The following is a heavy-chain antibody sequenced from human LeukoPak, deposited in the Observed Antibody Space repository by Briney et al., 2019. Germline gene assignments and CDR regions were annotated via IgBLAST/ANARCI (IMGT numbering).Heavy chain of an antibody. CDR2: ISGSGGST. Sequence: PGGSLRLSCAASGFTFSSYAMSWVRQAPGKGLEWVSAISGSGGSTYYADSVKGRFTISRDNSKNTLYLQMNSLRAEDTAVYYCAKLERSTSLYYYYMDVWGKGTTVTVSS. J-gene: IGHJ6*03. V-gene: IGHV3-23*01. CDR3: AKLERSTSLYYYYMDV. D-gene: IGHD2-2*01. CDR1: GFTFSSYA.